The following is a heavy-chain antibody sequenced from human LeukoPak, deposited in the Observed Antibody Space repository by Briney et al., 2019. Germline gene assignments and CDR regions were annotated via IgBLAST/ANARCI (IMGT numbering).Heavy chain of an antibody. Sequence: GGSLRLSCAASGFTVSSNYMSWVRQAPGKGLEWVSVIYSGGSTYYADSVKGRFTISRDNSKNTLYLQMNSLRAEDTAVYYCARLVVVPYYYGMDVWGQGTTVTVSS. CDR3: ARLVVVPYYYGMDV. CDR1: GFTVSSNY. J-gene: IGHJ6*02. D-gene: IGHD2-15*01. CDR2: IYSGGST. V-gene: IGHV3-66*04.